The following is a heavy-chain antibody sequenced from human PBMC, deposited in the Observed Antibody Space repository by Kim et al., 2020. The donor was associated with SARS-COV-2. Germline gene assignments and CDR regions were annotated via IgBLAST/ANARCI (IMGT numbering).Heavy chain of an antibody. Sequence: YNPSLKSRVTISVETSKNQFSLRLTSVTAADTAVYYCATSPTGATGTCLDNWGQGTLVTVSS. CDR3: ATSPTGATGTCLDN. D-gene: IGHD1-1*01. V-gene: IGHV4-31*02. J-gene: IGHJ4*02.